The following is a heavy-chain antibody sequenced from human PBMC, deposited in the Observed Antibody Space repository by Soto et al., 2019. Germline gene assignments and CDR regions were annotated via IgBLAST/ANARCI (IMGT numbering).Heavy chain of an antibody. V-gene: IGHV4-59*01. CDR1: GGSISSYY. Sequence: QVQLQESGPGLVKPSETLSLTCTVSGGSISSYYWSWIRQPPGKGLEWIGYIYYSGSTNYNPSLKSRVTISVDTSKNQFSLKLSSVTAADTAVYYCAREVRGVIITERTYYYYMDVWGKGTTVTVSS. CDR2: IYYSGST. J-gene: IGHJ6*03. CDR3: AREVRGVIITERTYYYYMDV. D-gene: IGHD3-10*01.